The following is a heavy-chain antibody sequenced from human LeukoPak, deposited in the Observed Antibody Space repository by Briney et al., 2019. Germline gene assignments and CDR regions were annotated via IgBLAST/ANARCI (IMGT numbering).Heavy chain of an antibody. CDR1: GFTFGDYA. Sequence: GSLRLSCTASGFTFGDYAMHWVRQAPGKGLEYVSAISSNGGSTYYANSVKGRFTISRDNSKNTLYLQMGSLRAEDMAVYYCAREYCSSTSCSNDYWGQGTLVTVSS. V-gene: IGHV3-64*01. CDR2: ISSNGGST. D-gene: IGHD2-2*01. J-gene: IGHJ4*02. CDR3: AREYCSSTSCSNDY.